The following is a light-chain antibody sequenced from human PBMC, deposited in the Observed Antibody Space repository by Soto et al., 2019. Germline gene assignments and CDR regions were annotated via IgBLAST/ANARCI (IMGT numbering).Light chain of an antibody. CDR3: SSYTTSTTGV. Sequence: QSPLTQPASVSGSPGQSITISCTGTSSDVGAYNYVSWFQQHPGKAPRLIIYDVSNRPSGVSNRFSGSKSGNTASLTISGLQAEDEADYYCSSYTTSTTGVFGGGTKLTVL. CDR1: SSDVGAYNY. V-gene: IGLV2-14*01. CDR2: DVS. J-gene: IGLJ3*02.